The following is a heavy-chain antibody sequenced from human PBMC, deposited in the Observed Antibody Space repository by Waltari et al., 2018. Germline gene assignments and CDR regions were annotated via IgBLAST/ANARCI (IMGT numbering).Heavy chain of an antibody. CDR3: AKDPRLYCSGGSCYFDY. D-gene: IGHD2-15*01. CDR1: GFTFSSYA. J-gene: IGHJ4*02. Sequence: EVQLLESGGGLVQPGGSLRLPCAPSGFTFSSYAMSWVRQAPGKGLEWVSAISGSGGSTYYADSVKGRFTISRDNSKNTLYLQMNSLRAEDTAVYYCAKDPRLYCSGGSCYFDYWGQGTLVTVSS. V-gene: IGHV3-23*01. CDR2: ISGSGGST.